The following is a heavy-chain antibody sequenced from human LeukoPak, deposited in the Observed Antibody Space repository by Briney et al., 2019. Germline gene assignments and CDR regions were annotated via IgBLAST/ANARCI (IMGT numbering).Heavy chain of an antibody. CDR2: IHSDTNTI. J-gene: IGHJ4*02. CDR3: ARVPYSSAWAS. V-gene: IGHV3-48*01. D-gene: IGHD6-25*01. Sequence: GGSLRLSCVASGFTFSIYSMTCVRQAPGKGLDWVSYIHSDTNTIYYADSVKGRFTISRDNAKNSLYLQMNSLRVDDTAVYYCARVPYSSAWASWGQGTLVTVSS. CDR1: GFTFSIYS.